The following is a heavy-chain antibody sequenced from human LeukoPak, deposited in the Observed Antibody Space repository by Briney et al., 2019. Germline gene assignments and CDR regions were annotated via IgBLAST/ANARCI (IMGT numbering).Heavy chain of an antibody. J-gene: IGHJ4*02. V-gene: IGHV4-34*01. CDR1: GGSFSGYY. D-gene: IGHD5-24*01. CDR2: INHSGST. Sequence: SETLSLTCAVYGGSFSGYYWSWIRQPPGKGLEWIGEINHSGSTYYNPSLKSRVTISVDTSKNQFSLKLSSVTAADTAVYYCASEMATNKWGQGTLVTVSS. CDR3: ASEMATNK.